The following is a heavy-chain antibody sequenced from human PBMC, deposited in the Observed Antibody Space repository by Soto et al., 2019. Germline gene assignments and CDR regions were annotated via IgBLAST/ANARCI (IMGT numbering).Heavy chain of an antibody. Sequence: EVQLVESGGGLVQPGGSLRLSCAASGFTVSSNYMSWVRQAPGKGLEWVSVIYSGGSTYYADYVKGRFTISRDNSENTLYLHMNSLRAEDTAVYYCARTCSGGTCSFDYWGQGTLVTVSS. CDR1: GFTVSSNY. V-gene: IGHV3-66*01. CDR3: ARTCSGGTCSFDY. D-gene: IGHD2-15*01. CDR2: IYSGGST. J-gene: IGHJ4*02.